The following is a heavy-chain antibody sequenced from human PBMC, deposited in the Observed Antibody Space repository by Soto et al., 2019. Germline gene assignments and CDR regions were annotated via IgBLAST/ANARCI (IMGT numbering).Heavy chain of an antibody. CDR3: ARVGDDYGGNRYFDY. J-gene: IGHJ4*02. CDR1: GGSFSGYY. V-gene: IGHV4-34*01. D-gene: IGHD4-17*01. Sequence: SETLSLTCAVYGGSFSGYYWSWIRQPPGKGLEWIGEINHSGSTNYNPSLKSRVTISVDTSKNQFSLKLSSVTAADTAVYYCARVGDDYGGNRYFDYWGQGTLVTVS. CDR2: INHSGST.